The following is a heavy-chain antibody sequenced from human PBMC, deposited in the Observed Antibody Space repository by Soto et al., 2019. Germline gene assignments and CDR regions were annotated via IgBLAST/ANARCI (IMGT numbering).Heavy chain of an antibody. D-gene: IGHD2-2*01. J-gene: IGHJ4*02. CDR2: ISYDGSNK. CDR1: GFTFSSYG. CDR3: AKDPYCISTSCYGLNNVDY. Sequence: GGSLRLSCAASGFTFSSYGMHWVRQAPGKGLEWVAVISYDGSNKYYADSVKGRFTISRDNSKNTLYLQMNSLRAEDTAVYYCAKDPYCISTSCYGLNNVDYWGQGTLVTVSS. V-gene: IGHV3-30*18.